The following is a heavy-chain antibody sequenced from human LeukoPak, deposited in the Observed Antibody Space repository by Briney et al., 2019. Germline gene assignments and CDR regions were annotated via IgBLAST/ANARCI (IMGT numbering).Heavy chain of an antibody. CDR1: GFTFSSYA. J-gene: IGHJ5*02. D-gene: IGHD6-19*01. CDR2: ISGNGDST. CDR3: AKRYGTSGFNWFDP. V-gene: IGHV3-23*01. Sequence: PGGSLGLSCAASGFTFSSYALSWVRQAPGKGLEWVSTISGNGDSTYYADSVKGRFTISRDNSKNTLYLQMNSLRAEDTAVYYCAKRYGTSGFNWFDPWGQGTLVTVSS.